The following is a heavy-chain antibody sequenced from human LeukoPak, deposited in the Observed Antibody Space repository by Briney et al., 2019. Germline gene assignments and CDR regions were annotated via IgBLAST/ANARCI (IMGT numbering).Heavy chain of an antibody. CDR3: ARDRSRAVAGTGTAGY. CDR2: ISAYNGNT. J-gene: IGHJ4*02. Sequence: ASVKVSCKASGYTFTSYGISWVRQAPGQGLEWMGWISAYNGNTNYAQKLQGRVTMTRDTSISTAYMELSRLRSDDTAVYYCARDRSRAVAGTGTAGYWGQGTLVTVSS. CDR1: GYTFTSYG. V-gene: IGHV1-18*01. D-gene: IGHD6-19*01.